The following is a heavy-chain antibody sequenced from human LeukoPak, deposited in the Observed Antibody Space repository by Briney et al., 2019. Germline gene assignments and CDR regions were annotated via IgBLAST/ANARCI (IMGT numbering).Heavy chain of an antibody. V-gene: IGHV1-46*01. CDR2: INPSGGST. Sequence: ASVKVSCKASGYTFTSYYMHWVRQAPGQGLEWMGIINPSGGSTSYAQKFQGRVTMTRDMSTSTVYMELSSLRSEDTAVYYCARATLPETYYYYMDVWGKGTTVTVSS. CDR1: GYTFTSYY. CDR3: ARATLPETYYYYMDV. J-gene: IGHJ6*03.